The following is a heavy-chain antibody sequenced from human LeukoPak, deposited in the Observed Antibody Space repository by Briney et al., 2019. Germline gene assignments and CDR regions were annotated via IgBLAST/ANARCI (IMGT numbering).Heavy chain of an antibody. CDR1: GYTFTGYY. V-gene: IGHV1-2*02. CDR3: ARDVRDSSVAFDI. Sequence: ASVKVSCKASGYTFTGYYMHWVRQAPGQGLEWMGWINPNSGGTNYAQKFQGRVTMTRDTSISTAYMELSRLRSDDTAVYYCARDVRDSSVAFDIWGQGTMVTVSS. CDR2: INPNSGGT. J-gene: IGHJ3*02. D-gene: IGHD3-22*01.